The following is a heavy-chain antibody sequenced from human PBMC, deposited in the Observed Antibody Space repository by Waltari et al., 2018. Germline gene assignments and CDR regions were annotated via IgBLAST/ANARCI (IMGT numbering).Heavy chain of an antibody. Sequence: QVQLVQSGAEVKKPGSSVQVSCKASGGTFSSYAISWVRQAPGQGLEWMGGIIPILGIANYAQKFQGRVTITADESTSTAYMELSSLRSEDTAVYDCARDKTYTNWFDPWGQGTLVTVSS. CDR3: ARDKTYTNWFDP. V-gene: IGHV1-69*04. D-gene: IGHD4-4*01. J-gene: IGHJ5*02. CDR2: IIPILGIA. CDR1: GGTFSSYA.